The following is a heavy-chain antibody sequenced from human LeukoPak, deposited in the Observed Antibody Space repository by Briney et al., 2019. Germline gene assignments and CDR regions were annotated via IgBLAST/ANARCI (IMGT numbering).Heavy chain of an antibody. D-gene: IGHD3-3*01. J-gene: IGHJ4*02. CDR2: ISITGITI. CDR1: GFTFNSFE. V-gene: IGHV3-48*03. CDR3: AKANSITIFGVISPVEY. Sequence: PGGSLRLSCAASGFTFNSFEMNWVRQAPGKGLEWVSYISITGITIYYADSVKGRFTISRDNSKNTLYLQMNSLRAEDTAVHYCAKANSITIFGVISPVEYWGQGTLVTVSS.